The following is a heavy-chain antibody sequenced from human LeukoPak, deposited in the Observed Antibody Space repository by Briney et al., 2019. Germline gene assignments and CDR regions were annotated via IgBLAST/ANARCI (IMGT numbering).Heavy chain of an antibody. CDR3: ARGYSSSWHPLDY. J-gene: IGHJ4*02. CDR1: GYTFTGYY. CDR2: INPNSGGT. D-gene: IGHD6-13*01. Sequence: EASVKVSCKASGYTFTGYYMHWVRQAPGQGLEWMGWINPNSGGTNYAQKFQGRVTMTRDTSISTAYMELSRLRSDDTAVYYCARGYSSSWHPLDYWGQGTLVTVSS. V-gene: IGHV1-2*02.